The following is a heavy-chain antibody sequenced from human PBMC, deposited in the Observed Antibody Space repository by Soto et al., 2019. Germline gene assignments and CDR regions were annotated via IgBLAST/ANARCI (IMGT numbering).Heavy chain of an antibody. CDR2: MYYSGSA. Sequence: SETLSLTCTVSGGSISGYHWGWIRQPPGKGLEWIGSMYYSGSAYYNPSLKSRVTISVDTSKNQFSLKLTSVTAADTAVYHCARHVGNSPPGSWGQGTQVTVSS. CDR3: ARHVGNSPPGS. J-gene: IGHJ4*02. V-gene: IGHV4-39*01. CDR1: GGSISGYH. D-gene: IGHD1-26*01.